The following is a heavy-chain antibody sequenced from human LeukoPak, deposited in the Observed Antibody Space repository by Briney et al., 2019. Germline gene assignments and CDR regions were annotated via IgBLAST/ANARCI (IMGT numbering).Heavy chain of an antibody. D-gene: IGHD2-2*03. J-gene: IGHJ4*02. V-gene: IGHV1-18*01. CDR1: GYTFTSYG. CDR2: ISAYNGNT. Sequence: ASVKVSCKASGYTFTSYGISWVRQAPGQGLEWMGWISAYNGNTNYAQKLQGRVTMTTDTSTSTAYMELRSLRSDDTAVYYCARSDGYCSSTSCQNIDYWGQGTLVTVSS. CDR3: ARSDGYCSSTSCQNIDY.